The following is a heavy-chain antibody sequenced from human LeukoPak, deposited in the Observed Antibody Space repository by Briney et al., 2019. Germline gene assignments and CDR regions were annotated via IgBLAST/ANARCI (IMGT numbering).Heavy chain of an antibody. J-gene: IGHJ6*03. CDR1: GGSITSYY. Sequence: TSETLSLTCTVSGGSITSYYWSWIRQPPGKGLEWIGEINHSGSTNYNPSLKSRVTITVDTSKNQFSLKLSSVTAADTAVYYCARGRNKYYDFWSGPRAPSDYYMDVWGKGTTVTVSS. D-gene: IGHD3-3*01. V-gene: IGHV4-34*01. CDR3: ARGRNKYYDFWSGPRAPSDYYMDV. CDR2: INHSGST.